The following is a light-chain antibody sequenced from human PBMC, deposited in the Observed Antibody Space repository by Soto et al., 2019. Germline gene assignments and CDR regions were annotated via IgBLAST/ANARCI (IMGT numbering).Light chain of an antibody. CDR3: QQYNNWPLT. Sequence: EIVMTQSPATLSVSPGERASLSCRASQSVSSNLAWYQQKPGQAPRLLIYGASTRATGIPARFSGSGFGTDFTLTISSLQSEDFAVYYCQQYNNWPLTFGGGTKVDIK. CDR2: GAS. V-gene: IGKV3-15*01. CDR1: QSVSSN. J-gene: IGKJ4*01.